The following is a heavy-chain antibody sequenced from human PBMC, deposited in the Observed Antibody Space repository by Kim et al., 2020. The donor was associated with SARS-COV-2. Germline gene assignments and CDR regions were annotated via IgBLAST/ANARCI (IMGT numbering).Heavy chain of an antibody. CDR2: MNPNSGNT. J-gene: IGHJ6*03. CDR3: ARVRHSNPYYYYMDV. D-gene: IGHD4-4*01. V-gene: IGHV1-8*01. CDR1: GYTFTSYD. Sequence: ASVKVSCKASGYTFTSYDINWVRQATGQGLEWMGWMNPNSGNTGYAQKFQGRVTMTRNTSISTAYMELSSLRSEDTAVYYCARVRHSNPYYYYMDVWGKGTTVTVSS.